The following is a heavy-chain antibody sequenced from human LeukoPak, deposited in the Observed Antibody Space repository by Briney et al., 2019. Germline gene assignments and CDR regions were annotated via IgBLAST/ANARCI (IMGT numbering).Heavy chain of an antibody. D-gene: IGHD3-22*01. V-gene: IGHV4-4*07. Sequence: PSETLSLTCTVSGGSISSYYSSWIRQPAGKGLQWIGRIYTSGSTNYNPSLKSRVTMSVDTSKNQFSLKLGSVTAADTAVYYCARGGNYYYMAGWFDPWGQGTLVTVSS. J-gene: IGHJ5*02. CDR3: ARGGNYYYMAGWFDP. CDR2: IYTSGST. CDR1: GGSISSYY.